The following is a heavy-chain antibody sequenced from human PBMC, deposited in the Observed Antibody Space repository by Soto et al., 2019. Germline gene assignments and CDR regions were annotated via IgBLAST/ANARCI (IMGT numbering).Heavy chain of an antibody. D-gene: IGHD3-22*01. Sequence: GASVKVSCKVSGGTFSSYAISWVRQAPGQGLEWMGGIIPIFGTANYAQKFQGRVTMTRDTSTSTVYMELSSLRSEDTAVYYCARVPTYYYDSSGPPQGDYWGQGTLVTVSS. CDR1: GGTFSSYA. CDR2: IIPIFGTA. V-gene: IGHV1-69*05. CDR3: ARVPTYYYDSSGPPQGDY. J-gene: IGHJ4*02.